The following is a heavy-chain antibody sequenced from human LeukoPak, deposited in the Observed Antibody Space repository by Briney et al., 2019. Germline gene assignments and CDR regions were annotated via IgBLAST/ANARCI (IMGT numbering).Heavy chain of an antibody. CDR2: INGDGRTT. J-gene: IGHJ4*02. D-gene: IGHD3-10*01. Sequence: PGGSLRLSCAGSGFTFSNYWIHWVRQVPGKGLVWVSRINGDGRTTNYADSVKGRFSISRDNAKNTLYLQMSSLRAEDTAVYYCARDRGPRTGFMVREAYDYWGQGTLVTVSS. CDR3: ARDRGPRTGFMVREAYDY. CDR1: GFTFSNYW. V-gene: IGHV3-74*01.